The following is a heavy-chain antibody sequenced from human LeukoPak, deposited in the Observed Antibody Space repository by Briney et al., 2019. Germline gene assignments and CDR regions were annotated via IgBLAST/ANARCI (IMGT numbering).Heavy chain of an antibody. CDR3: ALSAPDYYFDY. CDR2: IYSGGST. D-gene: IGHD6-25*01. Sequence: AGGSLRLSCAASGFTVSSSYMSWVRQAPGKGLEWVSVIYSGGSTYYADSVKGRLTISRDNSKNTLYLQMNSLRAEDTAVYYCALSAPDYYFDYWGQGTLVTVSS. J-gene: IGHJ4*02. CDR1: GFTVSSSY. V-gene: IGHV3-66*02.